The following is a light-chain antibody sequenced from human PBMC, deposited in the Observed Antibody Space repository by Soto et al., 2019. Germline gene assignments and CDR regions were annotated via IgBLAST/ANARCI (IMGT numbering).Light chain of an antibody. CDR3: AEWDDSLNGVV. V-gene: IGLV1-44*01. CDR2: SNN. J-gene: IGLJ2*01. Sequence: QSVLTQPPSASGTPGQRVTISCSGTSSNFGSNTVNWYQQLPGPAPKLLSYSNNQRPSGVPDRFYSSKSGTSASLAISGLQFEDEADYYCAEWDDSLNGVVFGGGTKVTV. CDR1: SSNFGSNT.